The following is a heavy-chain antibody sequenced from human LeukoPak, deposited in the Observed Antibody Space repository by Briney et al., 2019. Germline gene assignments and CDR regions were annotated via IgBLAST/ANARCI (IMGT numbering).Heavy chain of an antibody. CDR3: AKDPPYYYGSGSYSPRGGFDY. J-gene: IGHJ4*02. CDR2: ISGSGGST. CDR1: GFTFSSYA. D-gene: IGHD3-10*01. Sequence: PGRSLRLSCAASGFTFSSYAMSWVRQAPGKGLEWVSAISGSGGSTYYADSVKGRFTISRDNSKNTLYLQMNSLRAEDTAVYYCAKDPPYYYGSGSYSPRGGFDYWGQGTLVTVSS. V-gene: IGHV3-23*01.